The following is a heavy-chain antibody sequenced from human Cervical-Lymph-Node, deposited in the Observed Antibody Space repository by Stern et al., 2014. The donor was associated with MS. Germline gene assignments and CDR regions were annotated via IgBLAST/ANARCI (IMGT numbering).Heavy chain of an antibody. CDR3: ARDTLVGTTAEYFHH. J-gene: IGHJ1*01. D-gene: IGHD1-26*01. V-gene: IGHV3-21*01. CDR2: ISSSSSYM. Sequence: EVQLVESGGGLVKPGGSLRLSCTASGFGFSSYSMNWVRQTPRKGLARVSSISSSSSYMYYADSVKGRFTISRDNAKNSLYLQMNSLRAEDSAVYYCARDTLVGTTAEYFHHWGQGTLVTVSS. CDR1: GFGFSSYS.